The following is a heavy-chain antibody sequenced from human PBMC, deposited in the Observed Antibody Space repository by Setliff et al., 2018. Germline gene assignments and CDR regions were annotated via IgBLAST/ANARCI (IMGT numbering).Heavy chain of an antibody. CDR3: AISTLSICSGGTCPNVFDV. D-gene: IGHD2-15*01. J-gene: IGHJ3*01. V-gene: IGHV1-18*01. CDR1: GYILNSYG. Sequence: GASVKVSCKASGYILNSYGISWVRQAPGQGLEWMGWISSYNDITNYAQRFQGRVTLTTDMSTSAAYMELRSLGSEDTAVYYCAISTLSICSGGTCPNVFDVWGQGTMVTVSS. CDR2: ISSYNDIT.